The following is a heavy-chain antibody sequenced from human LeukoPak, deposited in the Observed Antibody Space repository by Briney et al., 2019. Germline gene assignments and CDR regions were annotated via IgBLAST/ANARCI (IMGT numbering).Heavy chain of an antibody. V-gene: IGHV1-2*02. CDR3: VGSDYYYYMDV. J-gene: IGHJ6*03. D-gene: IGHD6-25*01. Sequence: AAVKVSCKASGYTFTSYYMHWVRQAPGQGLEWMGWINPNSGGTNYAQKFQGRVTMTRDTSISTAYMELSRLRSDDTAVYYCVGSDYYYYMDVWGKGTTVTVSS. CDR1: GYTFTSYY. CDR2: INPNSGGT.